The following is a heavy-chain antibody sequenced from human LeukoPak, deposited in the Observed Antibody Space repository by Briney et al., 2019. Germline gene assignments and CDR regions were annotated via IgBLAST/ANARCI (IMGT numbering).Heavy chain of an antibody. CDR1: GFTFSSYA. Sequence: GRSLRLSCAASGFTFSSYAMSWVRQAPGKGLEWVSAISGSGGSTYYADSVKGRFTISRDNSKNTLYLQMNSLRAEDTAVYYCAKDGYGDYSGCDYWGQGTLVTVSS. V-gene: IGHV3-23*01. CDR3: AKDGYGDYSGCDY. D-gene: IGHD4-17*01. J-gene: IGHJ4*02. CDR2: ISGSGGST.